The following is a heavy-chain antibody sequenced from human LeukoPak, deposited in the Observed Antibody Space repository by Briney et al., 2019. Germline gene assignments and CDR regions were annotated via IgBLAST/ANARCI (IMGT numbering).Heavy chain of an antibody. CDR3: ARSAAAGRIVATFDY. V-gene: IGHV3-48*03. D-gene: IGHD5-12*01. CDR1: GFTFSSYE. J-gene: IGHJ4*02. Sequence: GGSLRLSCAASGFTFSSYEMNWVRQAPGKGLEWVSYISSSGSTIYYADSVKGRFTISRDNAKNSLYLQMNSLRGEDTAVYYCARSAAAGRIVATFDYWGQGTLVTVSS. CDR2: ISSSGSTI.